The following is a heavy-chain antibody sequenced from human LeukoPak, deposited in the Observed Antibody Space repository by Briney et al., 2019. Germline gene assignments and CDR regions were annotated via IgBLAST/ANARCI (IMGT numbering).Heavy chain of an antibody. CDR3: ARQNDFRLDY. D-gene: IGHD3-3*01. CDR1: GYTFSSYW. Sequence: GESLKISGKGTGYTFSSYWIGWVRQMPGKGLEWMGIIYPGDSDTRYSPSLQRQVTISVDTSIGTAYLQWSSLKASDTAIYYCARQNDFRLDYWGQGTLVTVSS. V-gene: IGHV5-51*01. CDR2: IYPGDSDT. J-gene: IGHJ4*02.